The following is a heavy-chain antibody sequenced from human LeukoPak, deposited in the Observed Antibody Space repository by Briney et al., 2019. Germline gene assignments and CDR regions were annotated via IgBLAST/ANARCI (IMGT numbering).Heavy chain of an antibody. CDR1: GYTFTDYY. Sequence: ASVKVSCKASGYTFTDYYMHWVRQAPGQGLEWLGWINTHSGGTNYAQRFQGRVTMTRDTSINTAYMELSRLQSDDTAVYYCAIPTFTDILGSADPWGQGNLVTVSS. CDR2: INTHSGGT. J-gene: IGHJ5*02. D-gene: IGHD3-9*01. CDR3: AIPTFTDILGSADP. V-gene: IGHV1-2*02.